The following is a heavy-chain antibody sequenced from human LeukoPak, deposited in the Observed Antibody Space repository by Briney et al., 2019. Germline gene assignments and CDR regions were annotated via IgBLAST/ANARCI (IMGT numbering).Heavy chain of an antibody. CDR1: GFTFSNYA. D-gene: IGHD5-18*01. CDR3: AKGGYSYGYFDY. V-gene: IGHV3-23*01. CDR2: ISSGGNT. J-gene: IGHJ4*02. Sequence: GGSLRLSCAASGFTFSNYAMSWGRQAPGKGLEWVSVISSGGNTYFADSVKGRFTISRDNSENTLYLQMNSLRAEDSAVYYCAKGGYSYGYFDYWGQGILVTASS.